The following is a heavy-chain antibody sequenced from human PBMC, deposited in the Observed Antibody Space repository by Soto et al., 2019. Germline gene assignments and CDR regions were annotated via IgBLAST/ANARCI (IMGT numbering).Heavy chain of an antibody. Sequence: SETLSLTCTVSGDSISGSTYYWGWIRQPPGKGLEWIGSIYYSGSTHYNPSLKSRVIISVDTSKNQFSLKLNSVTAADTAVYYCARPYGSGSYYGLFKYWGQGTLVTVSS. J-gene: IGHJ4*02. V-gene: IGHV4-39*01. D-gene: IGHD3-10*01. CDR3: ARPYGSGSYYGLFKY. CDR2: IYYSGST. CDR1: GDSISGSTYY.